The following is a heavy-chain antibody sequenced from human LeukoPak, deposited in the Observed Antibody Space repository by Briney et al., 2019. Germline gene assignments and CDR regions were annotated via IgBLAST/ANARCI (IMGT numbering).Heavy chain of an antibody. CDR2: ISYDGGNK. V-gene: IGHV3-30-3*01. D-gene: IGHD1-26*01. Sequence: PGRSLRLSCAASGFTFSSYAMHWVRQAPGKGLEWVAVISYDGGNKYYADSVKGRFTISRDNSKNTLYLQMNSLRAEDTAVYYCAASPYSGSYPPSDYWGQGTLVTVSS. J-gene: IGHJ4*02. CDR3: AASPYSGSYPPSDY. CDR1: GFTFSSYA.